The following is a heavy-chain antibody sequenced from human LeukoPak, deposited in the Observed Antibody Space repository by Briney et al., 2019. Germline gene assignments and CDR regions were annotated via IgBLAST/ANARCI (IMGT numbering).Heavy chain of an antibody. CDR3: ARVVQSADSSGFYLPEYFQH. V-gene: IGHV4-38-2*02. CDR1: GYSISSGYH. J-gene: IGHJ1*01. Sequence: SETLSLTCTVSGYSISSGYHWGWIRQPPGKGLEWIGSIYHSGSTYYNPSLKSRVTISVDTSKNQFSLKLRSVTAADTAVYYCARVVQSADSSGFYLPEYFQHWGQGTLVTVSS. D-gene: IGHD3-22*01. CDR2: IYHSGST.